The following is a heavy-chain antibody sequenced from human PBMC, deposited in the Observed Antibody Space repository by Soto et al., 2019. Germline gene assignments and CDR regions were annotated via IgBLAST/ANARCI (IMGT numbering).Heavy chain of an antibody. D-gene: IGHD2-2*01. CDR1: GFRFSSYS. CDR3: ETMHGYFKY. J-gene: IGHJ4*02. V-gene: IGHV3-23*01. CDR2: ITATGDRT. Sequence: GGSLRLSCADSGFRFSSYSMSWVRQTPGKGLEWVAAITATGDRTYYADSVTGRFTISRDDSKKTHYLQMTSLRAEDTAMYYCETMHGYFKYWGQGTPVTVSS.